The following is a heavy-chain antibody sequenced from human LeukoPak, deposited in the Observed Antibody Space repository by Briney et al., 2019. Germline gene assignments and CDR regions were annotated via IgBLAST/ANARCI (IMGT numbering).Heavy chain of an antibody. D-gene: IGHD6-6*01. CDR1: GFTFSGSY. CDR3: TRDPRHFDS. V-gene: IGHV3-11*04. J-gene: IGHJ5*01. Sequence: GGSLRPSCAASGFTFSGSYMTWVRQAPGKGVEWVAYISGSGHDINYSDSVKGRFTISRDNAKNSLYLQMSSLRVEGTAVYYCTRDPRHFDSCGQGTLVTVSS. CDR2: ISGSGHDI.